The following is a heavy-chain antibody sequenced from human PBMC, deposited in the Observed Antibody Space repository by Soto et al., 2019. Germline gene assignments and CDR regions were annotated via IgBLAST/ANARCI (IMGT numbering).Heavy chain of an antibody. V-gene: IGHV3-48*02. CDR2: ISSSSSTI. CDR3: ARDRRYYDFWSGYYPYSDAFDI. Sequence: GSLRLSCTASGFTFSRYAMSWVRQAPGKGLEWVSYISSSSSTIYYADSVKGRFTISRDNAKNSLYLQMNSLRDEDTAVYYCARDRRYYDFWSGYYPYSDAFDIWGQGTMVTVSS. CDR1: GFTFSRYA. J-gene: IGHJ3*02. D-gene: IGHD3-3*01.